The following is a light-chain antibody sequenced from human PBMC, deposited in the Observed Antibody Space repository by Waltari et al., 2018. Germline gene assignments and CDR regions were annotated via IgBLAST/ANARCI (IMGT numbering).Light chain of an antibody. CDR1: SNDVGVYNT. CDR2: DIT. CDR3: CSYARSNTYV. V-gene: IGLV2-14*03. J-gene: IGLJ1*01. Sequence: QSALTPPASVSGSPGQSLTISCTGTSNDVGVYNTISCYQHHPGKAPKLIIYDITKRPSGFSDRFSCSNSGNTASLTISVLQAEDEADYYCCSYARSNTYVFGAGTKVTVL.